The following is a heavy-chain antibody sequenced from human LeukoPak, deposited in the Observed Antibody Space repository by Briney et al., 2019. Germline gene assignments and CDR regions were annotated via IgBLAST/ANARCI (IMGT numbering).Heavy chain of an antibody. CDR3: ARAESSSRYYYYGMDV. Sequence: ASVKVSCKASGYTFTSYDINWVRQATGQGLGWMGWMNPNSGNTGYAQKFQGRVTMTRNTSISTAYMELSSLRSEDTAVCYCARAESSSRYYYYGMDVWGQGTTVTVSS. CDR1: GYTFTSYD. CDR2: MNPNSGNT. D-gene: IGHD6-6*01. V-gene: IGHV1-8*01. J-gene: IGHJ6*02.